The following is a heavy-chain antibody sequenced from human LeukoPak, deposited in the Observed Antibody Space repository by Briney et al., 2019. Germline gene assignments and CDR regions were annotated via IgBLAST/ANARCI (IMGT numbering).Heavy chain of an antibody. CDR3: ARGPRTLRTIAAAGVSRAFDI. V-gene: IGHV4-34*01. D-gene: IGHD6-13*01. CDR2: INHSGST. J-gene: IGHJ3*02. CDR1: GGSFSGYY. Sequence: PSETLSLTCAVYGGSFSGYYWSWIRQPPGKGLEWIGEINHSGSTNYNPSLKSRVTISVDTSKNQFSLKLSSVTAADTAVYYCARGPRTLRTIAAAGVSRAFDIWGQGTMVTVSS.